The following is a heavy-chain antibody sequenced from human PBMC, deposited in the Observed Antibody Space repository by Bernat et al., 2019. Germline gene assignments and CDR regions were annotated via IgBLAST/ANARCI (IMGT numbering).Heavy chain of an antibody. CDR2: ISYDGSNK. CDR3: ASDFLRERWLHRLDY. V-gene: IGHV3-30-3*01. CDR1: GFTFSSYA. J-gene: IGHJ4*02. Sequence: QVQLVESGGGVVQPGRSLRLSCAASGFTFSSYAMHWVRQAPGKGLEWVAVISYDGSNKYYADSVKGRFTISRDNSKNTLYLQMNSLIAEDTAVYYCASDFLRERWLHRLDYWGQGTLVTVSS. D-gene: IGHD5-24*01.